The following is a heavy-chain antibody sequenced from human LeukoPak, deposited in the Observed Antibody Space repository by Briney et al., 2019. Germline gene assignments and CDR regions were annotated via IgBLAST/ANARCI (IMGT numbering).Heavy chain of an antibody. CDR3: ARGIGYFDY. CDR2: INPNSGDT. J-gene: IGHJ4*02. D-gene: IGHD6-13*01. Sequence: ASVKVSCKASGYIFTGYYMHWVRQAPGQGLEWMGWINPNSGDTNYAQKLQGRVTMTTDTSTSTAYMELRSLRSDDTAVYYCARGIGYFDYWGQGTLVTVSS. CDR1: GYIFTGYY. V-gene: IGHV1-2*02.